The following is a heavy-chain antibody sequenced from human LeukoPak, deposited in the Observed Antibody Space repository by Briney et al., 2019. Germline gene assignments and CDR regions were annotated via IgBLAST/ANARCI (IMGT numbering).Heavy chain of an antibody. CDR1: RFAFRTFP. CDR3: AKDMRVTVTPPYFDY. J-gene: IGHJ4*02. D-gene: IGHD4-11*01. V-gene: IGHV3-23*01. CDR2: ISASGDVT. Sequence: PGGSLRLSCAASRFAFRTFPMGWVRQAPGKGLEWVSGISASGDVTFYANSVRGRFTISRDNSENTLYLQMTGLSADDTAVYYCAKDMRVTVTPPYFDYWGQGTLVTVSS.